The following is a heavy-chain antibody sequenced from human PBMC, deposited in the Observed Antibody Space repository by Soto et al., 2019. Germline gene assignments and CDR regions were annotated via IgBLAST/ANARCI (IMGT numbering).Heavy chain of an antibody. CDR1: GGSISSSSYY. CDR2: IYYTGST. Sequence: PSETMSLTCTVSGGSISSSSYYWGWIRQPPGKGLEWIGNIYYTGSTYYNPSLRSRVTMSVDTSKNQFSLTVTSVTAADTAVYYCARRTGGYNWLVPWGKGTRVTVSS. V-gene: IGHV4-39*01. CDR3: ARRTGGYNWLVP. J-gene: IGHJ5*02.